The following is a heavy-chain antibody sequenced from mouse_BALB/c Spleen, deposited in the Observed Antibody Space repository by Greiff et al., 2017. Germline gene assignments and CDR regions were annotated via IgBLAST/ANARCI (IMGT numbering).Heavy chain of an antibody. Sequence: EVMLVESGGGLVKPGGSLKLSCAASGFTFSSYAMSWVRQTPEKRLEWVASISSGGSTFYPDSVKGRFTISRDNARNILYLQMSSLRSEDTAMYYCARGGDYYGYDDPPGFAYWGQGTLVTVSA. CDR1: GFTFSSYA. V-gene: IGHV5-6-5*01. J-gene: IGHJ3*01. D-gene: IGHD2-2*01. CDR3: ARGGDYYGYDDPPGFAY. CDR2: ISSGGST.